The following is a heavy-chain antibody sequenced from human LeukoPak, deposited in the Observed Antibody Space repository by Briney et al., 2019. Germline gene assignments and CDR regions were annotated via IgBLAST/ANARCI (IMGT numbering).Heavy chain of an antibody. Sequence: GASVKVSCKASGGTFSSYAISWVRQAPGQGLEWMGGIIPIFGTANYAQKFQDRVTITADESTSTAYMELSSLRSEDTAVYYCASPPNTYGGNLAFDIWGQGTMVTVSS. J-gene: IGHJ3*02. V-gene: IGHV1-69*13. CDR2: IIPIFGTA. D-gene: IGHD4-23*01. CDR1: GGTFSSYA. CDR3: ASPPNTYGGNLAFDI.